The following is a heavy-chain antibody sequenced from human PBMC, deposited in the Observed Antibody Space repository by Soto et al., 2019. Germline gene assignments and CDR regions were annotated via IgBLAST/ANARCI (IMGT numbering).Heavy chain of an antibody. CDR3: VKEGGWQYYDYCMDV. Sequence: GGSLRLSCAASGFIFSAYGMHWVRQAPGKGLEWVAIISHDGSNKYYADSVKGRFTISRDNSKNTLYLQMNSLRAEDTAVYYCVKEGGWQYYDYCMDVWGKGTTVTVSS. V-gene: IGHV3-30*18. D-gene: IGHD2-15*01. CDR2: ISHDGSNK. J-gene: IGHJ6*03. CDR1: GFIFSAYG.